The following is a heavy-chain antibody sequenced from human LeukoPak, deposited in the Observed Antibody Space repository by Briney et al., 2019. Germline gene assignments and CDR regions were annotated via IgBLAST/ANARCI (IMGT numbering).Heavy chain of an antibody. CDR2: ISSSSSTI. Sequence: GGSLRLSCAASGFTFSSYAMHWVRQAPGKGLEWISYISSSSSTIYYADSVKGRFTVSRDNAQNSLYLQMNSLRTDDTAMYYCARTEYCIRGSCYGLAFDVWGQGTMVTVSS. CDR3: ARTEYCIRGSCYGLAFDV. V-gene: IGHV3-48*01. CDR1: GFTFSSYA. J-gene: IGHJ3*01. D-gene: IGHD2-15*01.